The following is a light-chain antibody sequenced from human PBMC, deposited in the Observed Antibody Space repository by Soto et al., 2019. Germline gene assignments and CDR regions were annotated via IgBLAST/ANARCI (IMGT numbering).Light chain of an antibody. J-gene: IGKJ2*01. V-gene: IGKV1-5*03. CDR1: QSITNC. Sequence: DIQVTQSPSTLSASVGDRVTITCRASQSITNCLAWYQQKPGKAPKLLIFDASSLRSGVPSRFSGSGSGTEFTLTISSLQPEDFATYYCQQHNPYSPYTFGQGTKLESK. CDR3: QQHNPYSPYT. CDR2: DAS.